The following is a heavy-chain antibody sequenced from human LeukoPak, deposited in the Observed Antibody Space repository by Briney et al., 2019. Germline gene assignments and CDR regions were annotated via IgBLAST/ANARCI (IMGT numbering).Heavy chain of an antibody. V-gene: IGHV3-23*01. J-gene: IGHJ3*02. Sequence: GGSLRLSCAASGFTFRSYGMSWVRQAPGKGLEWVSTVTSGGSTSYADSVKGRFTISRDNSKNTLYLQMNSLRAEDTAVYYCARGGSYLSAFDIWGQGTMVTVSS. CDR1: GFTFRSYG. CDR3: ARGGSYLSAFDI. CDR2: VTSGGST. D-gene: IGHD1-26*01.